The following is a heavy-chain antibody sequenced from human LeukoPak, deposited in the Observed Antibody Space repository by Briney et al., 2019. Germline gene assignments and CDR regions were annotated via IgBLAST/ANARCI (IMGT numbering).Heavy chain of an antibody. CDR2: IYHSGST. D-gene: IGHD5/OR15-5a*01. Sequence: PSETLSLTCAVSGYSISSGYYWGWIRQPPGKGLEWIGSIYHSGSTYYNPSLKSRVTISVDTSKNQFSLKLSSVTAADTAVYYCARLKLSFRAVYEVGATSWFDPWGQGTLVTVSS. CDR3: ARLKLSFRAVYEVGATSWFDP. CDR1: GYSISSGYY. V-gene: IGHV4-38-2*01. J-gene: IGHJ5*02.